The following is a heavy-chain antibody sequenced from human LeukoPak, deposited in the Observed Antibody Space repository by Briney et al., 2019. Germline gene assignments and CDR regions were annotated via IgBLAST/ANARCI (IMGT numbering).Heavy chain of an antibody. V-gene: IGHV3-23*01. Sequence: GGTLRLSCAASGFTFSSYGMNWVRQAPGKGLEWVSAISGSGGSTYYADSVKGRLTISRDNSKNTLYLQMNSLRAEDTAVYYCAKDHAMVRGVITPIDYWGQGTLVTVSS. CDR3: AKDHAMVRGVITPIDY. J-gene: IGHJ4*02. CDR1: GFTFSSYG. CDR2: ISGSGGST. D-gene: IGHD3-10*01.